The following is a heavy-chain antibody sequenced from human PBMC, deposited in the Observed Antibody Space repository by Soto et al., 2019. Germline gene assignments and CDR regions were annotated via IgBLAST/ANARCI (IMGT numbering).Heavy chain of an antibody. Sequence: EVQLLESGGGLVQPGGSLRLSCAASGFTFSSYAMSWVRQAPGKGLEWVSTISGSGGNAYYADSVKGRSSISRDNSKNTLRLQMNSLRAEDTAVYYCAKDGASGSYPPYYYFGMDVWGQGTTVTVSS. V-gene: IGHV3-23*01. CDR1: GFTFSSYA. D-gene: IGHD1-26*01. J-gene: IGHJ6*02. CDR2: ISGSGGNA. CDR3: AKDGASGSYPPYYYFGMDV.